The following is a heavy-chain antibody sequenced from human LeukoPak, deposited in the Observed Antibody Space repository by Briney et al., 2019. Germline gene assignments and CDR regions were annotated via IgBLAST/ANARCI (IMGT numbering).Heavy chain of an antibody. CDR3: ARRGGHSDLFVI. Sequence: SETLSLTCTVTGGSTTRYYWSWIRQSPEKGLEWIGYIYDSGTSSPTTYNPTFKSRVAISLDTSKNQFSLSLRSVTVADTAVFYWARRGGHSDLFVIWAKGKMATVFS. V-gene: IGHV4-59*08. CDR1: GGSTTRYY. J-gene: IGHJ3*02. D-gene: IGHD3-10*01. CDR2: IYDSGTSSPT.